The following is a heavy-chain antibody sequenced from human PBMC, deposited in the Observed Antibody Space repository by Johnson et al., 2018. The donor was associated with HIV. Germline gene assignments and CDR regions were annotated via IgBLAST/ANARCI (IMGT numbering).Heavy chain of an antibody. CDR3: AKDRNYGIVSI. J-gene: IGHJ3*02. CDR2: IRYDGSNK. V-gene: IGHV3-30*02. Sequence: QVQLVESGGGVVQPGGSLRLSCAASGFTFSSYGMHWVRQAPGKGLEWVAFIRYDGSNKYYADSVKGRFTISRDNAKNTLYLQMNSLRAEDTAVYYCAKDRNYGIVSIWGQGTVVTVAS. D-gene: IGHD3-9*01. CDR1: GFTFSSYG.